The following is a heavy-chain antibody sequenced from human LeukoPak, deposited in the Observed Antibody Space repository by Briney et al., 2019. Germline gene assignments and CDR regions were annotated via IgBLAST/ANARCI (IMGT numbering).Heavy chain of an antibody. Sequence: SETLSLTCTVSGGSISSGSYYLSWIRQPAGKGLKWIGRIYTSGSTNYNPSLKSRVTISVDTSKNQFSLKLSSVTAADTAVYYCARETGVTTEYYFDYWGQGTLVTVSS. J-gene: IGHJ4*02. D-gene: IGHD1-26*01. CDR2: IYTSGST. V-gene: IGHV4-61*02. CDR3: ARETGVTTEYYFDY. CDR1: GGSISSGSYY.